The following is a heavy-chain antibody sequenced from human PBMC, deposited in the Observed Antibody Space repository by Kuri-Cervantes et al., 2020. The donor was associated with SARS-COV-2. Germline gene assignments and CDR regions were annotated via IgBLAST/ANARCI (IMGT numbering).Heavy chain of an antibody. CDR2: INAGNGNT. CDR3: AADPHSGTAMAPGDDAFDI. D-gene: IGHD5-18*01. J-gene: IGHJ3*02. CDR1: GYTFTSYA. Sequence: ASVKVSCKASGYTFTSYAMHWVRQAPGQRLEWMGWINAGNGNTKYSQKFQGRVTITRDTSASTAYMELSSLRSEDTAVYYCAADPHSGTAMAPGDDAFDIWGQGTMVTVSS. V-gene: IGHV1-3*01.